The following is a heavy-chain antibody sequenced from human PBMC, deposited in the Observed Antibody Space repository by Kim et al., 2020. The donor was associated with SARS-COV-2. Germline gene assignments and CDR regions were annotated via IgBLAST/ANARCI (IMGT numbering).Heavy chain of an antibody. V-gene: IGHV5-51*01. CDR1: GHSFTSYW. CDR2: IYPGDSDT. Sequence: GESLKISCKGSGHSFTSYWIGWVRQMPGKGLAWMGIIYPGDSDTRYSPSFQGQVTISADKSISTAYLQWSSLNASDTAMYYCARRRGDSIAVAGINLGWFDPWGQGTLVTVSS. CDR3: ARRRGDSIAVAGINLGWFDP. J-gene: IGHJ5*02. D-gene: IGHD6-19*01.